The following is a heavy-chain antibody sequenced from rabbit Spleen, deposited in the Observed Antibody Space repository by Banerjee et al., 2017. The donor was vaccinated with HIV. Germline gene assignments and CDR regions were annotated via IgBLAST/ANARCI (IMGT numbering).Heavy chain of an antibody. V-gene: IGHV1S45*01. Sequence: QEQLEESGGDLVKPEGSLTLTCTASGFSFSSSYWICWVRQAPGKGLEWIACIYAGSTGGPYYARWAKGRFTISKTSSTTVSLQMTGLTAADTATYFCAREWDLWGPGTLVTVS. CDR3: AREWDL. J-gene: IGHJ6*01. D-gene: IGHD4-2*01. CDR1: GFSFSSSYW. CDR2: IYAGSTGGP.